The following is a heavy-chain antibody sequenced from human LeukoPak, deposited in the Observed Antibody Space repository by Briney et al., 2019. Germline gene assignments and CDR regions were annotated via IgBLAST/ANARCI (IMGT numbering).Heavy chain of an antibody. V-gene: IGHV3-49*04. D-gene: IGHD2-2*01. CDR1: GFTFGDYA. CDR2: IQAKAYGGAT. J-gene: IGHJ4*02. CDR3: TRAPHPRCSSSGCYLDY. Sequence: GGSLRLFCSTSGFTFGDYAMSWVRQAPGKGLEWVGFIQAKAYGGATKYAASVNGRFSISRDDSQSITNLQMNDLKTEDTAVYYCTRAPHPRCSSSGCYLDYWGQGTLVTVST.